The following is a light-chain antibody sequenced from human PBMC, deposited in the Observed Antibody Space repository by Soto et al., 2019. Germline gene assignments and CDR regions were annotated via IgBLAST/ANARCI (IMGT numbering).Light chain of an antibody. CDR3: QQYNSYSRT. CDR2: DAS. J-gene: IGKJ1*01. Sequence: DIQMTQSPSSLSASVGARVTISRLASQSISNRLAWYQQKPGKAPKVLIYDASSLEGGVPSRFSGTGSATEFTLTISSLQPDDFATYYCQQYNSYSRTFGQGTKVDIK. CDR1: QSISNR. V-gene: IGKV1-5*01.